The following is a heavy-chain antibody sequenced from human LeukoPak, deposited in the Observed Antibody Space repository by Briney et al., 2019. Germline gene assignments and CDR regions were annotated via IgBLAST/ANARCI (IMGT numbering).Heavy chain of an antibody. CDR1: GFTFSLNW. D-gene: IGHD3-3*01. J-gene: IGHJ6*03. CDR2: IKHDGGEK. V-gene: IGHV3-7*01. CDR3: ARGQGDFWSGHFYYYYMDV. Sequence: PGGSLRLSCAASGFTFSLNWMSWVRQAPGKRLEWVANIKHDGGEKFYGEFVKGRFTISRDNAKNSLYLQMNSLRAEDTALYYCARGQGDFWSGHFYYYYMDVWGKGTTVTVSS.